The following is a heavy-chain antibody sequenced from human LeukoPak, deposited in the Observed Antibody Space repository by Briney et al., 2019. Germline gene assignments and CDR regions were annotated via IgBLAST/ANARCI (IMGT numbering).Heavy chain of an antibody. Sequence: GGSLRLSCVVSGFSFSTSWMHWVRQAPGNRLVWVARIKSDGTTTAYADPVKGRFTISRDNAKDTLYLQMNSLRAEDTAVYHCTRVTTPDIGAAGGWFDPWGQGTLVTVSS. CDR1: GFSFSTSW. D-gene: IGHD6-13*01. CDR2: IKSDGTTT. J-gene: IGHJ5*02. CDR3: TRVTTPDIGAAGGWFDP. V-gene: IGHV3-74*01.